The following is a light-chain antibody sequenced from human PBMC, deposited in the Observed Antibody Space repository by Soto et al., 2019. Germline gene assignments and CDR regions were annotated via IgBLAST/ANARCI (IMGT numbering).Light chain of an antibody. Sequence: DIQMTQSPSSLPASVGDRVTITCRASQGIGNYLAWFQQKPGQVPKLLIYDASSRATGIPDRFSGSGSGTDFTLTISRLEPEDFAVYFCQHCGISPHTFGQGTKVEI. V-gene: IGKV1-NL1*01. CDR2: DAS. J-gene: IGKJ1*01. CDR3: QHCGISPHT. CDR1: QGIGNY.